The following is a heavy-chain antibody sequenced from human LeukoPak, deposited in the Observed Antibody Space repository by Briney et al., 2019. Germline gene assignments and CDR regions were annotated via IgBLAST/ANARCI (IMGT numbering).Heavy chain of an antibody. Sequence: SETLSLTCTVSGGSISPYYGSWIRQPPGKALEWIGFIYYTGSTNYNPSLKSRVTISLDTSKNQFSLRLSSVTAADTAVYYCAHISSSWPDYWGQGTLVTVSS. CDR1: GGSISPYY. V-gene: IGHV4-59*08. D-gene: IGHD6-13*01. CDR3: AHISSSWPDY. CDR2: IYYTGST. J-gene: IGHJ4*02.